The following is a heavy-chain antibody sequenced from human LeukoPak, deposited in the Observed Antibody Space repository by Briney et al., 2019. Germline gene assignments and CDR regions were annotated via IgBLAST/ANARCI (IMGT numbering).Heavy chain of an antibody. J-gene: IGHJ4*02. CDR2: IKQDGSEK. V-gene: IGHV3-7*01. Sequence: GGSLRLPCAASGFTFSSYWVSWVRQAPGKGLEWVANIKQDGSEKYYVDSVKGRFTISRDNAKNSLYLQMNSLRAEDTAVYYCARAPRGAMANFDYWGQGTLVTVSS. CDR3: ARAPRGAMANFDY. CDR1: GFTFSSYW. D-gene: IGHD5-18*01.